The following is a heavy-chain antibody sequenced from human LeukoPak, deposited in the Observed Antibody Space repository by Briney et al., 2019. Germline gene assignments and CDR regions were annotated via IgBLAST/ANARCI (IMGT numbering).Heavy chain of an antibody. D-gene: IGHD6-19*01. CDR3: ARARIAVWGCYFDY. CDR1: GFTFSSYG. CDR2: ISYDGSNK. Sequence: PGGSLRLSCAASGFTFSSYGMHWVRQAPGKGLEWVAVISYDGSNKYYADSVKGRFTISRDNSKNTLYLQMNSLRAEDTAVYYCARARIAVWGCYFDYWGQGTLVTVSS. J-gene: IGHJ4*02. V-gene: IGHV3-30*03.